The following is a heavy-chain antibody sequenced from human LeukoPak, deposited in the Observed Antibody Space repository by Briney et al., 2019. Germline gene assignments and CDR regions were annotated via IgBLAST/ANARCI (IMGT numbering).Heavy chain of an antibody. CDR1: GGTFSSYA. Sequence: ASVKVSCKASGGTFSSYAISWVRQAPGQGLEWMGWISAYNGNTNYAQKLQGRVTMTRDTSTSTAYMELRSLRSDDTAVYYCASTYDILPGPPDPGAFDIWGQGTMVTVSS. CDR2: ISAYNGNT. J-gene: IGHJ3*02. CDR3: ASTYDILPGPPDPGAFDI. D-gene: IGHD3-9*01. V-gene: IGHV1-18*01.